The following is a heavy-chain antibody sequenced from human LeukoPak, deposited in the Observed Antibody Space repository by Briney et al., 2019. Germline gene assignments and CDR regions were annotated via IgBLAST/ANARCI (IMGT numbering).Heavy chain of an antibody. CDR2: ISSSSSTI. Sequence: GGSLRLSCAASGFTFSSYSMNWVRQAPGKGLEWVSYISSSSSTIYYADSVKGRFTISRDNAKNSLYLQMNSLRAEDTAVYYCARAAAGKGARYWFDPWGQGTLVTVSS. J-gene: IGHJ5*02. V-gene: IGHV3-48*01. CDR1: GFTFSSYS. CDR3: ARAAAGKGARYWFDP. D-gene: IGHD6-13*01.